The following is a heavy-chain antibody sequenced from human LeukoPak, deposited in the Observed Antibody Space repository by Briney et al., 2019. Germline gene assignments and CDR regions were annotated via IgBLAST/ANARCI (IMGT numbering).Heavy chain of an antibody. V-gene: IGHV3-20*04. CDR3: ARVFSGSFDC. Sequence: GGSLRLSCAASGFTFDDYGMSWVRQAPGKGLEWVSGINWNAGSIGYADSVKGRFTISRDNAKNSLYLQMNSLGVEDTALNYCARVFSGSFDCWGQGTLVTVSS. CDR2: INWNAGSI. CDR1: GFTFDDYG. D-gene: IGHD1-26*01. J-gene: IGHJ4*02.